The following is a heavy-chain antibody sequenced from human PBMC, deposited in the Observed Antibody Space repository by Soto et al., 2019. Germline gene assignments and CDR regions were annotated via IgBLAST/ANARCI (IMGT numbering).Heavy chain of an antibody. J-gene: IGHJ6*03. CDR2: ISSSSSTI. D-gene: IGHD3-22*01. Sequence: SLRLSCAASGFTFSSYSMNWVRQAPGKGLEWVSYISSSSSTIYYADSVKGRFTISRDNAKNSLYLQMNSLGAEDTAVYYCARIRGFTNMDVWGKGTTVTVSS. CDR3: ARIRGFTNMDV. CDR1: GFTFSSYS. V-gene: IGHV3-48*01.